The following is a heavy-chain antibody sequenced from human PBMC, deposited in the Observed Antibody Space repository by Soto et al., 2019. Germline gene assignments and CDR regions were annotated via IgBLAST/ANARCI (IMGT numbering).Heavy chain of an antibody. CDR2: ISGSGASP. CDR1: GLTFSNYA. D-gene: IGHD3-10*01. Sequence: EVQLLESGGGLVQPGGSLRLSCAASGLTFSNYAMSWVRQAPGKGLEWVSVISGSGASPFYADSVRGRFTISRDNSKNTLYLQDKSLRAQDTAMYYCATEPTGSIKFHFDQWGQGTLVTVSS. CDR3: ATEPTGSIKFHFDQ. J-gene: IGHJ4*02. V-gene: IGHV3-23*01.